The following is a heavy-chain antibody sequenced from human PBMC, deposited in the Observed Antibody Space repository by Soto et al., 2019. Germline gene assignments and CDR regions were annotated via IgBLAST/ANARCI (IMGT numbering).Heavy chain of an antibody. CDR1: GYTFTTYG. CDR2: INVYNGNT. V-gene: IGHV1-18*01. CDR3: ARGFRSGSGTYEHYHYGLDV. J-gene: IGHJ6*02. Sequence: QVQLVQSGAEVKEPGASVKVSCKASGYTFTTYGISWMRQAPGQGLEWMGWINVYNGNTNYAQKIQGRVTMTTDTSTSTAYMELRSLRSDDTAVYYCARGFRSGSGTYEHYHYGLDVWGQGTTVTVSS. D-gene: IGHD3-10*01.